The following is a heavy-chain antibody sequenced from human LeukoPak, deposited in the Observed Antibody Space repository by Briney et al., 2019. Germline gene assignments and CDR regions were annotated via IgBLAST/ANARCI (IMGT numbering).Heavy chain of an antibody. CDR3: ARRGQWLVR. CDR2: IYYSGST. Sequence: MSSETLSLTCTVSGGSISSYYWSWIRQPPGKGLEWIGYIYYSGSTNYNPSLKSRVTISVDTSKNQLSLKLSSVTAADTAVYYCARRGQWLVRWGQGTLVTVSS. D-gene: IGHD6-19*01. CDR1: GGSISSYY. J-gene: IGHJ4*02. V-gene: IGHV4-59*12.